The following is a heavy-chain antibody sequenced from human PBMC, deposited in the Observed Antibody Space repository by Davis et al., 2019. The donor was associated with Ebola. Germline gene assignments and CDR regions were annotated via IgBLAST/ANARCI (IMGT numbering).Heavy chain of an antibody. CDR2: VYDSGST. D-gene: IGHD3-22*01. CDR3: ARRSYYNGPINN. J-gene: IGHJ4*02. CDR1: GGSMSSGSYY. V-gene: IGHV4-31*03. Sequence: SETLSLTCSVSGGSMSSGSYYWSWIRQHPGKGLEWIGYVYDSGSTYYNPSLKSRVSISLDTSRNQLSLNLNSVTAADTAVYYCARRSYYNGPINNWGRGTLVTVSS.